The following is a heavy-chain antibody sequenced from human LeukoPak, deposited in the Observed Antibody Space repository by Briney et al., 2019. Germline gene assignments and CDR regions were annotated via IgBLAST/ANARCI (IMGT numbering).Heavy chain of an antibody. Sequence: SVKGSCKASGGTFSSYAISGVRQAPGQGFEWMGRSIPMLGIAIYAQQFQGRVAITADISRRTAYMELSRLRSEDTAVYYCASSPYCGGDCYSYWGQGTLVTVSS. J-gene: IGHJ4*02. CDR3: ASSPYCGGDCYSY. D-gene: IGHD2-21*01. V-gene: IGHV1-69*04. CDR2: SIPMLGIA. CDR1: GGTFSSYA.